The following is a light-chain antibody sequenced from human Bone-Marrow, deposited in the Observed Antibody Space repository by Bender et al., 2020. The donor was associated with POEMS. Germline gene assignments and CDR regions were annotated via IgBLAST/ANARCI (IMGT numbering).Light chain of an antibody. CDR3: SSYTARETRV. Sequence: QSALTQPASVSGSPGQSITISCSGSPSDLGDYTYVSWYQQFPGKAPKLVIYELTKRPSGVSPRFSGSRSGNTASLTISGLQSDDEADYYCSSYTARETRVFGGGTRVTVL. V-gene: IGLV2-14*01. CDR2: ELT. J-gene: IGLJ2*01. CDR1: PSDLGDYTY.